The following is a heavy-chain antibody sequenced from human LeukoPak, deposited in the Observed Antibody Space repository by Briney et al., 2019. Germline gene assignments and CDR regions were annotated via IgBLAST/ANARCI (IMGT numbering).Heavy chain of an antibody. CDR2: IYYSGST. CDR1: GGSISSGDYY. J-gene: IGHJ4*02. D-gene: IGHD2-21*02. Sequence: SETLSLTCTVSGGSISSGDYYWIWIRHPPGKGLEWIGYIYYSGSTYYNPSHKSRVTISVDTSKDQFSLKLSSVTAADTAVYYCARAAQVHCGGDCYQPFFDYWGQGTLVTVSS. V-gene: IGHV4-30-4*01. CDR3: ARAAQVHCGGDCYQPFFDY.